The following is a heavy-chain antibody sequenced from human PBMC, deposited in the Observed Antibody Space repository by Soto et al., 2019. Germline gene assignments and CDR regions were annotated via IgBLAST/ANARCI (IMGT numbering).Heavy chain of an antibody. CDR1: GGSFSGYY. Sequence: SETLSLTCAVYGGSFSGYYWSWIRQPPGKGLEWIGEINHSGSTNYNPSLKSRVTISVDTSKNQFSLKLSSVTAADTAVYYCARGPRILLCFGELLGSNRGYYGMDVWGQGTTVTVSS. CDR3: ARGPRILLCFGELLGSNRGYYGMDV. J-gene: IGHJ6*02. V-gene: IGHV4-34*01. D-gene: IGHD3-10*01. CDR2: INHSGST.